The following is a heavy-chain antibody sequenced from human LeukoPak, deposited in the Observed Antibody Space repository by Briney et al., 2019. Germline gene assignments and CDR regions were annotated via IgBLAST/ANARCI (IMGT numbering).Heavy chain of an antibody. D-gene: IGHD2-15*01. CDR1: GFTFSSSA. Sequence: GGSLRLSCAASGFTFSSSAMSWVRQAPGKGLEWVSAISNNGGYTYYADSVQGRFTISRDNAKNTLYLEMSSLRAEDTAVYHCASDSPHYGMDVWGQGTTVTVSS. J-gene: IGHJ6*02. V-gene: IGHV3-23*01. CDR3: ASDSPHYGMDV. CDR2: ISNNGGYT.